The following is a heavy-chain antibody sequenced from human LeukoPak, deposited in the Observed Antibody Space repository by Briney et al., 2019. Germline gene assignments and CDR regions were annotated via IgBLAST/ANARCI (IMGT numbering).Heavy chain of an antibody. Sequence: SETLSLTCTVSGGSISSSSYYWGWIRQPPGKGLEWIGSIYYSGSTYYNPSLKSRVTISVDTSKNQFSLKLSSVTAADTAVYYCARLVNYDILTGVLYFDYWGQGTLVTVSS. CDR3: ARLVNYDILTGVLYFDY. D-gene: IGHD3-9*01. J-gene: IGHJ4*02. CDR1: GGSISSSSYY. CDR2: IYYSGST. V-gene: IGHV4-39*01.